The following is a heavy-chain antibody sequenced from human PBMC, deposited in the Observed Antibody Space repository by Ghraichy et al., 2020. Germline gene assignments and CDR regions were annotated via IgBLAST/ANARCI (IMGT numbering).Heavy chain of an antibody. CDR3: ATSYDYGDFVRPLPFEY. V-gene: IGHV4-4*09. Sequence: SQTLSLTCNVSGDSITNYYWNWIRQPPGKGLEWIGYIFSSGSTKYNPSLKSRVTISRDTSKSQSSLKLTSVTAADTAVYYCATSYDYGDFVRPLPFEYWGQGSLVTVSS. CDR2: IFSSGST. J-gene: IGHJ4*02. D-gene: IGHD4-17*01. CDR1: GDSITNYY.